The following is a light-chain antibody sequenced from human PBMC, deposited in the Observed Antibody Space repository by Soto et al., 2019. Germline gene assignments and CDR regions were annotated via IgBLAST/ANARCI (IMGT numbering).Light chain of an antibody. V-gene: IGKV2-28*01. CDR2: FGS. Sequence: EIVITQSPLTLPFTPLDPSSISCGSSQILLYNNTYNYLDWYVQKPGQSPQLLIYFGSNRAPGVPDRFSGSGSGTDFTPKINRVEAEDVGTYYCMQALQSLTFGQGTRLEIK. CDR1: QILLYNNTYNY. J-gene: IGKJ5*01. CDR3: MQALQSLT.